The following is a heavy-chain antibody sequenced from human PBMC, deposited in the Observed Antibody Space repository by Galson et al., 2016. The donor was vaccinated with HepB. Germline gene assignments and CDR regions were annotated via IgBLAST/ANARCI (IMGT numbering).Heavy chain of an antibody. J-gene: IGHJ6*02. CDR2: ISSGSRHI. CDR1: GFTFRAYT. D-gene: IGHD5-12*01. CDR3: ARDRVDIVAAPSSIRNYYGMDV. Sequence: SLRLSCAASGFTFRAYTMNWVRQAPGKGLQWVSSISSGSRHISNADSLKGRFSIPRDDAKNSVFLQMNSLTVDDTTKYFCARDRVDIVAAPSSIRNYYGMDVWGQGTLVTVSS. V-gene: IGHV3-21*04.